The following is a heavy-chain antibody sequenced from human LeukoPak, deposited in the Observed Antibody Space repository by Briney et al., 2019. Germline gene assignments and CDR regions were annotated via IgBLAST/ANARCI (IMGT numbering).Heavy chain of an antibody. CDR3: AREAYCGGDCYYPSGY. Sequence: ASVKVSCKAPGYTFTSYGISWVRQAPGQGLEWMGWISAYNGNTNYAQKLQGRVTMTTDTSTSTAYMELRSLRSDDTAVYYCAREAYCGGDCYYPSGYWGQGTLVTVSS. V-gene: IGHV1-18*01. D-gene: IGHD2-21*02. J-gene: IGHJ4*02. CDR2: ISAYNGNT. CDR1: GYTFTSYG.